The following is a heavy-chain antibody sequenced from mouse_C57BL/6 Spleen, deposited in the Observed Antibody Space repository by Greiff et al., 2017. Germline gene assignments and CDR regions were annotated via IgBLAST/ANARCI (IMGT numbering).Heavy chain of an antibody. CDR2: INPSSGYT. CDR1: GYTFTSYT. Sequence: QVQLQQSGAELARPGASVKMSCKASGYTFTSYTMHWVKQRHGQGLAWIGYINPSSGYTKYNQKFKDKATLTADKSSSTADMQLSSLTAEDSAVYYCARRGGYSNYDYAMDDWGQGTSVTVSS. V-gene: IGHV1-4*01. CDR3: ARRGGYSNYDYAMDD. J-gene: IGHJ4*01. D-gene: IGHD2-5*01.